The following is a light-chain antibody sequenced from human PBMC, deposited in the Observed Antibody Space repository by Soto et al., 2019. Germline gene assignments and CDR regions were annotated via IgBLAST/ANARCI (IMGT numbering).Light chain of an antibody. Sequence: ELVWRQTQGTRFVSGGDIATLSCRASQSVSNNYLAWYQPKPGQAPRLRIYGESTRATVIQVRLSGRRAGTDCNLTISRLQPGEVAVYDCKQYTSSVITVGRGTRLEIK. CDR1: QSVSNNY. CDR2: GES. J-gene: IGKJ5*01. CDR3: KQYTSSVIT. V-gene: IGKV3-20*01.